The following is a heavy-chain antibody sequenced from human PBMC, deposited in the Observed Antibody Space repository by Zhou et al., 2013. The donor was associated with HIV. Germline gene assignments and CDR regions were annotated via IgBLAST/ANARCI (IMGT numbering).Heavy chain of an antibody. CDR2: INPNSGDT. D-gene: IGHD3-10*01. J-gene: IGHJ4*02. V-gene: IGHV1-2*02. CDR3: ARASSGSYYHYFDY. Sequence: QVQLVQSGAEVKKPGASVKVSCKASGYTLTDFGISWVRQAPGQGFEWMGWINPNSGDTKYAQKFQGRVTMTRDTSISTAYMEVSSLKSDDSAVYYCARASSGSYYHYFDYWGQGTLVTVSS. CDR1: GYTLTDFG.